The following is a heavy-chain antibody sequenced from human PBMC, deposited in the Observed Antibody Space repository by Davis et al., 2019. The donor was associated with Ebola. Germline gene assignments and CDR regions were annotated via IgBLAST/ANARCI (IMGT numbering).Heavy chain of an antibody. Sequence: GESLKISCAASGFTFSSYWMSWVRQAPGKGLEWVANIKQDGSEKYYVDSVKGRFTISRDNAKNSLYLQMNSLRVEDTAVYYCARGQGPWIQLWHFDSWGQGTLVTVSS. CDR3: ARGQGPWIQLWHFDS. D-gene: IGHD5-18*01. V-gene: IGHV3-7*01. CDR1: GFTFSSYW. CDR2: IKQDGSEK. J-gene: IGHJ4*02.